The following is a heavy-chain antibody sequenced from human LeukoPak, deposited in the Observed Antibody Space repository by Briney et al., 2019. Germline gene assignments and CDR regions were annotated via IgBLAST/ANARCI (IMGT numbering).Heavy chain of an antibody. CDR1: GFTFSSYS. CDR2: ISSSSSTI. CDR3: AREPGWELIGVRAFDI. D-gene: IGHD1-26*01. V-gene: IGHV3-48*01. Sequence: GGSLRLSCAASGFTFSSYSMNWVRQAPGKGLEWVSYISSSSSTIYYADSVKGRFTISRDNAKNSLYLQMNSLRAEDTAVYYCAREPGWELIGVRAFDIWGQGTMVTVSS. J-gene: IGHJ3*02.